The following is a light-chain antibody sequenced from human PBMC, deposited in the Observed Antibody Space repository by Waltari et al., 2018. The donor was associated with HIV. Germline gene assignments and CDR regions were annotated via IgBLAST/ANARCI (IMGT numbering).Light chain of an antibody. CDR1: QSVRSTY. CDR2: AAS. CDR3: QQYGSSPIT. V-gene: IGKV3-20*01. J-gene: IGKJ5*01. Sequence: EIVLPQSPGTLPLSPGERATLSCRASQSVRSTYLAWYQQKPGQAPRLLISAASSRATGIPDRFSGSGSGTDFTLTISRLEPEDFAVYYCQQYGSSPITFGQGTRLEIK.